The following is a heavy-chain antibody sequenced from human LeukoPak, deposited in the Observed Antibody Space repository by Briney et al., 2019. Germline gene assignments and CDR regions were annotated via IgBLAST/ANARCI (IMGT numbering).Heavy chain of an antibody. CDR2: IYHSGST. CDR1: GGSISSGGYY. D-gene: IGHD1/OR15-1a*01. V-gene: IGHV4-30-2*01. Sequence: PSQTLSLTCTVSGGSISSGGYYWSWIRQPPGKGLEWIGYIYHSGSTYYNPSLKSRVTISVDRSKNQFSPKLSSVTAADTAVYYCASKNNPWYYYMDVWGKGTTVTVSS. J-gene: IGHJ6*03. CDR3: ASKNNPWYYYMDV.